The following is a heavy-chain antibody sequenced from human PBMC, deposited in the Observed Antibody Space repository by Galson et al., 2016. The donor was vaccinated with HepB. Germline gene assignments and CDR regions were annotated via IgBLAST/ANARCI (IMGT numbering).Heavy chain of an antibody. CDR1: GFTFGDYT. J-gene: IGHJ3*02. CDR2: IRSKTYGATT. V-gene: IGHV3-49*04. CDR3: ARGGAGPNAFDI. Sequence: SLRLSCAGSGFTFGDYTMTWVRQAPGKGLEWVGFIRSKTYGATTEYAASVKGRFSFSRADSKTTAYLQMNSLKTEDTAIYYCARGGAGPNAFDIWGQGTMVTVSS. D-gene: IGHD6-13*01.